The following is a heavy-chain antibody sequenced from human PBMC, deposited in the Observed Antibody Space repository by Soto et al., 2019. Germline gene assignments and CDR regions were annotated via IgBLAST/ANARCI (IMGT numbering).Heavy chain of an antibody. J-gene: IGHJ5*02. D-gene: IGHD6-6*01. Sequence: QVQLVQSETEVEKPGASVKVSCKASGYTFTSYGISWLRQDPGQGLEWMGWISDKTGNTNYARNFQGRDTVTTDTSTSTAYMEPRSLKYEDTAVYYCARDRSSSSLRFDPWGQGTLVTVSS. CDR3: ARDRSSSSLRFDP. V-gene: IGHV1-18*01. CDR2: ISDKTGNT. CDR1: GYTFTSYG.